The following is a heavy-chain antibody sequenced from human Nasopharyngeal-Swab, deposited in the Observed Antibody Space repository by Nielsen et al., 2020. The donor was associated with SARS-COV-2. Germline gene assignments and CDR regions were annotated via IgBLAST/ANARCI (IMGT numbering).Heavy chain of an antibody. Sequence: GESLKISCAASGFTFSTYAMHWVRQAPGKGLEWVVFISYDGSNKYYADSVKGRFTISRDNSKNTLYLQMNSLRAEDTAVYYCASTGQRDWLDPWGQGTLVTVSS. CDR3: ASTGQRDWLDP. D-gene: IGHD5-24*01. CDR1: GFTFSTYA. J-gene: IGHJ5*02. V-gene: IGHV3-30-3*01. CDR2: ISYDGSNK.